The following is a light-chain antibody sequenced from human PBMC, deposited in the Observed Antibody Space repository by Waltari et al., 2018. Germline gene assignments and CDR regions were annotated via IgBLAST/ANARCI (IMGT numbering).Light chain of an antibody. V-gene: IGLV1-51*01. CDR2: DNN. Sequence: QSVLTQPPSVSGDPGQRVTISCTGSSSNIGGYYVYWYQQFPGTAPKLLIYDNNQRPSGISDRFSGSKSGTSASLTITGLQPGDEADYYCGAWDSSLSAVLFGGGTRLTVL. J-gene: IGLJ2*01. CDR1: SSNIGGYY. CDR3: GAWDSSLSAVL.